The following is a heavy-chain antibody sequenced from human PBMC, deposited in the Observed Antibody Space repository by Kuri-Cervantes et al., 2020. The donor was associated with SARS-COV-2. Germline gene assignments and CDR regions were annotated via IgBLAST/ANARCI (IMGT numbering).Heavy chain of an antibody. CDR2: IYYNGN. CDR1: GGSISSYY. CDR3: ARATSFTSIYYYFDS. J-gene: IGHJ4*02. D-gene: IGHD2-2*01. Sequence: SETLSLTCTVSGGSISSYYWTWVRQPPGKGLEFIGYIYYNGNGYNPSLESRVTMSLDTSRYQFSLRLTSVTPADTAVYYCARATSFTSIYYYFDSWGQGNLVTVSS. V-gene: IGHV4-59*01.